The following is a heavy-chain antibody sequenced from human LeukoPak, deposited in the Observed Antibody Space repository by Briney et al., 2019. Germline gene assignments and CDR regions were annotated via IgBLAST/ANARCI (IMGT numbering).Heavy chain of an antibody. CDR3: ARHLYGDYRYNWFDP. J-gene: IGHJ5*02. CDR1: GGSISSYY. CDR2: IYYSGST. Sequence: SETLSLTCTVSGGSISSYYWSWIRQPPGKGLEWIGYIYYSGSTNYNPSLKSRVTISVDTSKNQFSLKLSSVTAADTAVYYCARHLYGDYRYNWFDPWGQGTLVTVSS. D-gene: IGHD4-17*01. V-gene: IGHV4-59*08.